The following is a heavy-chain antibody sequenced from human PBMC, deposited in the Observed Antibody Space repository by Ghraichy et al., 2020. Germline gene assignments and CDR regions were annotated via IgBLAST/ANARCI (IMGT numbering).Heavy chain of an antibody. CDR2: IYYSGST. J-gene: IGHJ4*02. CDR3: ARDRYSREVDC. Sequence: SETLSLTCTVYGGSFSGCSCSWNCLRQPTGKGLEWIGYIYYSGSTNYNPSLKSPVTISADTSQNQFSLNLRSVTAADTAVYYCARDRYSREVDCWGQGTLVTVSS. D-gene: IGHD6-13*01. V-gene: IGHV4-61*01. CDR1: GGSFSGCSCS.